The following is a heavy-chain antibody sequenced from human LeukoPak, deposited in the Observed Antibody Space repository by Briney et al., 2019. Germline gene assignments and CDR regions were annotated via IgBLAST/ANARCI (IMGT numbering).Heavy chain of an antibody. J-gene: IGHJ6*03. V-gene: IGHV3-49*04. D-gene: IGHD1-26*01. CDR1: VFTLGYYA. CDR3: TASTGGSYYYYYMDV. CDR2: NRSKAYGETT. Sequence: SLRLSRTSSVFTLGYYAMREVGQAPGRGLEGVGVNRSKAYGETTEYAVSVKGRFAISRDDSKSIAYLQMNSLKTEDTAVYYCTASTGGSYYYYYMDVWGKGTRVTISS.